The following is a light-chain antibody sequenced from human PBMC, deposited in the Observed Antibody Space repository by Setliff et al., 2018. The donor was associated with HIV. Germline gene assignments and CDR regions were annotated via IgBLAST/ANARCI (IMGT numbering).Light chain of an antibody. CDR2: DVS. CDR1: TSDVGNYNY. CDR3: CSYVGSYSYI. V-gene: IGLV2-11*01. J-gene: IGLJ1*01. Sequence: QSALTQPRSVSGSPGQTITLSCTGSTSDVGNYNYVSWYQQYPGKAPKLIIFDVSRRPSGVPDRFSGSKSQNTASLTISGLHPEDEADYYCCSYVGSYSYIFGTGTKVTVL.